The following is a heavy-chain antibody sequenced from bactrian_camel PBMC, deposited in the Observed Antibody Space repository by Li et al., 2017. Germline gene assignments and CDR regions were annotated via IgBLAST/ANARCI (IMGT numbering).Heavy chain of an antibody. CDR1: GFTFRSAG. D-gene: IGHD1*01. CDR3: AARSARNLIRATPLRSQQYDY. V-gene: IGHV3S6*01. CDR2: IYSDGSNT. J-gene: IGHJ4*01. Sequence: VQLVESGGGLVHPGGSLQLSCAASGFTFRSAGMSWVRQAPGKGLEWVSGIYSDGSNTYYEDSVKGRFTISRDNAKNTVYLEMNSLKPEDTAMYSCAARSARNLIRATPLRSQQYDYWGQGTQVTVS.